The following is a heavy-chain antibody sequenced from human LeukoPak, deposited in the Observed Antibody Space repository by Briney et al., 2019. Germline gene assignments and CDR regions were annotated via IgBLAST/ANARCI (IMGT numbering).Heavy chain of an antibody. V-gene: IGHV4-59*01. CDR1: GGSISSYY. CDR3: ARHYYYDTTPTFDY. Sequence: PSETLSLTCTVSGGSISSYYWSWIRQPPGKGLEWIGYIYYSGSTNYNPSLKSRVTISVDTSKNQFSLKLSSVTAADTAVYYCARHYYYDTTPTFDYWGQGTLVTVSS. D-gene: IGHD3-22*01. J-gene: IGHJ4*02. CDR2: IYYSGST.